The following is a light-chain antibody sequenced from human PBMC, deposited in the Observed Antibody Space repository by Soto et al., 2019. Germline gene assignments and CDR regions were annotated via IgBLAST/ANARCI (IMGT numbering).Light chain of an antibody. J-gene: IGLJ3*02. CDR1: SSDVGDYNY. V-gene: IGLV2-11*01. CDR3: CSYAGSYTWV. CDR2: DVS. Sequence: QSVLTQPRSVSGSPGQSVTISCTGTSSDVGDYNYVSWYQQHPGKAPKLMIYDVSKRPSGVPDRFSGSKSGNTASLTTSGLQAEDEADYYCCSYAGSYTWVFGGGTKVTVL.